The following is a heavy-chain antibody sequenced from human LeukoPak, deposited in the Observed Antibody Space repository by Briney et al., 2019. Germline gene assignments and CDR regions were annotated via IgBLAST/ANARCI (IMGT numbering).Heavy chain of an antibody. CDR2: T. Sequence: GGSLRLSCAASGFTFITNDMTWVRQAPGKGLEWVSVTKYADSVQGRFTISRDNSKNTLYLEMNSLSPDDTAVYYCARGVEPLAANTLAYWGQGTLVTVSS. V-gene: IGHV3-53*01. CDR1: GFTFITND. D-gene: IGHD1-14*01. J-gene: IGHJ4*02. CDR3: ARGVEPLAANTLAY.